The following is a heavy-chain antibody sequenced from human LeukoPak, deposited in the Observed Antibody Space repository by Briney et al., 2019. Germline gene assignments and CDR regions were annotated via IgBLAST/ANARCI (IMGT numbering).Heavy chain of an antibody. D-gene: IGHD6-13*01. CDR2: ISSSGSTI. CDR3: AADSSSWYPFFDP. V-gene: IGHV3-48*03. Sequence: PGGSLRLSCAASGFTFSSYEMNWVRQAPGKGLEWVSYISSSGSTIYYADSVKGRFTISRDNAKNSLYLQMNSLRAEDTAVYYCAADSSSWYPFFDPWGQGTLVTVSS. J-gene: IGHJ5*02. CDR1: GFTFSSYE.